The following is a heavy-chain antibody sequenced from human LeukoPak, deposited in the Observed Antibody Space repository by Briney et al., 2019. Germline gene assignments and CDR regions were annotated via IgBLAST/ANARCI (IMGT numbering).Heavy chain of an antibody. D-gene: IGHD3-10*01. V-gene: IGHV1-2*02. CDR2: INPNSGGT. CDR3: ARTRYYYGSGSRLWHGNKSFDY. J-gene: IGHJ4*02. CDR1: GYTFTGYY. Sequence: VASVKVSCKASGYTFTGYYMHWVRQAPGQGLEWMGWINPNSGGTNCAQKFQGRVTMTRDTSISTAYMELSRLRSDDTAVYYCARTRYYYGSGSRLWHGNKSFDYWGQGTLVTVSS.